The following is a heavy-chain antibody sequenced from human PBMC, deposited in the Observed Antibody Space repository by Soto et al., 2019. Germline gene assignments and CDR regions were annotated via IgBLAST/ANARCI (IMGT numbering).Heavy chain of an antibody. CDR3: AKDRNESPSHFDY. J-gene: IGHJ4*02. CDR2: ISYDGSNK. V-gene: IGHV3-30*18. CDR1: GFTFSSYG. Sequence: GGSLRLACAASGFTFSSYGMHWVRQAPGKGLEWVAVISYDGSNKYYADSVKGRFTISRDNSKNTLYLQMNSLRAEDTAVYYCAKDRNESPSHFDYWGQGTLVTVSS.